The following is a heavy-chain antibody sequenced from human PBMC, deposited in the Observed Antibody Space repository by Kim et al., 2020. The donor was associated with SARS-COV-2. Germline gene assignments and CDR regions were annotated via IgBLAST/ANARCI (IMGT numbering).Heavy chain of an antibody. D-gene: IGHD6-19*01. Sequence: SETLSLTCAVYGGSFSGYYWSWIRQPPGKGLEWIGEINHSGSTNYNPSLKSRVTISVDTSKNQFSLKLSSVTAADTAVYYCARGRGRLAVAPWFAPWGQGTLVTVSS. CDR1: GGSFSGYY. CDR3: ARGRGRLAVAPWFAP. CDR2: INHSGST. J-gene: IGHJ5*02. V-gene: IGHV4-34*01.